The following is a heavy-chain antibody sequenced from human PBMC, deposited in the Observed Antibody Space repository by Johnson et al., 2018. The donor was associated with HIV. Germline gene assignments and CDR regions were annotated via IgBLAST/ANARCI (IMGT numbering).Heavy chain of an antibody. CDR1: GFTFSSYD. J-gene: IGHJ3*02. CDR2: IGTAGDT. Sequence: VQLVESGGGLVQPGGSLRLSCAASGFTFSSYDMHWVRQATGKGLEWVSAIGTAGDTYYPGSVKGRLPISRENAKNSLYLQMNSLRAGDTAVYYCARGQRSSWYPVNAFDIWGQGTMVTVSS. V-gene: IGHV3-13*01. D-gene: IGHD6-13*01. CDR3: ARGQRSSWYPVNAFDI.